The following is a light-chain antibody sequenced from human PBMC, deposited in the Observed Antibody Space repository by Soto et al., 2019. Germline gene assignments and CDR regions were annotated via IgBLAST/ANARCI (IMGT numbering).Light chain of an antibody. CDR2: AAS. Sequence: DIQLTQSPSFLSASLGDRVTITCRASQGISSYLAWYQQKPGKAPELLIYAASTLQSGVPSRFRGSGSGTDFTLTISSLQPEDFETYYCQQLDSYPLTFGGGTKVDIK. CDR3: QQLDSYPLT. V-gene: IGKV1-9*01. J-gene: IGKJ4*01. CDR1: QGISSY.